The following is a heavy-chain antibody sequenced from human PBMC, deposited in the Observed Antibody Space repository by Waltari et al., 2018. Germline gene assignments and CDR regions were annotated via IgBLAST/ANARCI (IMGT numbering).Heavy chain of an antibody. V-gene: IGHV1-3*01. D-gene: IGHD2-15*01. J-gene: IGHJ5*02. CDR2: INPGNGNT. CDR1: GYTFTSYI. CDR3: ARPLEDCSGGSCYYDRWFDP. Sequence: QVQLVQSGAEVKKPGASVTVSCKASGYTFTSYIIHWVRQAPGQSLEWMGWINPGNGNTKYSQKFQDRVTITRDTFASTAYVELSSLTSEDTAVYYCARPLEDCSGGSCYYDRWFDPWGQGTLVTVSS.